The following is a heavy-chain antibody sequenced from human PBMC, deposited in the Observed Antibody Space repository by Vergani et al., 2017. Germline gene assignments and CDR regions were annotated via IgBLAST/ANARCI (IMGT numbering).Heavy chain of an antibody. D-gene: IGHD5-24*01. Sequence: QVQLVQSGAEVKKPGASLKVSCKASGYTFTGYYMHWVRQAPGQGLEWMGWINPNSGGTNYAQKFQGRVTMTRDTSISPAYMELSRLRSDDTAVYYCARVVPEVVTRGGFDYWGQGTLVTVSS. J-gene: IGHJ4*02. CDR1: GYTFTGYY. V-gene: IGHV1-2*02. CDR3: ARVVPEVVTRGGFDY. CDR2: INPNSGGT.